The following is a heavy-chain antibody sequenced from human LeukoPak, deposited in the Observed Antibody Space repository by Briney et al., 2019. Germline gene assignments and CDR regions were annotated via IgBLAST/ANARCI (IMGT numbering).Heavy chain of an antibody. CDR1: GFSFSIYF. J-gene: IGHJ4*02. CDR3: AGGGDFDY. D-gene: IGHD3-16*01. V-gene: IGHV3-21*01. Sequence: GGSLRLSCAASGFSFSIYFMNWVRQAPGKGLEWVSSISRTSEYIHYADSVRGRFAISRDNAKSSVYLQMNSLRAEDTAVYFRAGGGDFDYWGQGTLVTVSS. CDR2: ISRTSEYI.